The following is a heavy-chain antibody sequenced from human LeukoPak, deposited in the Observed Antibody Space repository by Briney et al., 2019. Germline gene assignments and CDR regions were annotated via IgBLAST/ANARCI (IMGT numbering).Heavy chain of an antibody. V-gene: IGHV3-23*01. J-gene: IGHJ6*02. CDR1: GFTFSSYA. Sequence: GRSLRLSCAASGFTFSSYAMSWVRQAPGKGLEWVSAISGSGGSTYYADSVKGRFTISRDNSKNTLYLQMNSLRAEDTAVYYCAKGSTYYYGMDVWGQGTTVAVSS. CDR3: AKGSTYYYGMDV. D-gene: IGHD5/OR15-5a*01. CDR2: ISGSGGST.